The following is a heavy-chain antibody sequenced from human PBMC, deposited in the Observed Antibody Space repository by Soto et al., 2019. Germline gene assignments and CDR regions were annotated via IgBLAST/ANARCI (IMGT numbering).Heavy chain of an antibody. J-gene: IGHJ4*02. D-gene: IGHD1-20*01. CDR1: GFTLRTYA. Sequence: PGGSLRLSCEASGFTLRTYAMTWIRQAPGKGLEWVSLISANDVGTYYAESVKTRFTISTDQSRNTVYLQMDNLRADDTAIYYCAKAKNDYNWDNRPTFDYWGQGTLVTVSS. CDR3: AKAKNDYNWDNRPTFDY. V-gene: IGHV3-23*01. CDR2: ISANDVGT.